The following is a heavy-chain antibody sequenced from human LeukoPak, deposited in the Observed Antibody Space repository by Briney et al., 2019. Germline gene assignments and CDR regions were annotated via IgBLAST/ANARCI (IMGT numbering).Heavy chain of an antibody. D-gene: IGHD5-18*01. CDR2: IYYSGST. CDR3: ARVGYSYGSHDVYWFDP. Sequence: SETLSLTCTVSGGSISSYYWSWIRQPPGKGLDWIGYIYYSGSTNYNPSLKSRVTISVDTSKNQFSLKLSSVTAADTAVYYCARVGYSYGSHDVYWFDPWGQGTLVTVSS. CDR1: GGSISSYY. J-gene: IGHJ5*02. V-gene: IGHV4-59*01.